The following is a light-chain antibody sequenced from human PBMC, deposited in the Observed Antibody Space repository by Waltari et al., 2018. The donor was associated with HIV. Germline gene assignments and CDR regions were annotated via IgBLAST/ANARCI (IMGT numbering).Light chain of an antibody. Sequence: SYELTQPPSVSVSPGQTASITCSGDKLGDKYVSWYQQRPGQSPVLLIYQDTMRSSGTPRRYSGSNSENTATLTISGGQDMDEYVYYCQACDTRTVVGGGTKLTVL. CDR3: QACDTRTV. CDR2: QDT. V-gene: IGLV3-1*01. CDR1: KLGDKY. J-gene: IGLJ2*01.